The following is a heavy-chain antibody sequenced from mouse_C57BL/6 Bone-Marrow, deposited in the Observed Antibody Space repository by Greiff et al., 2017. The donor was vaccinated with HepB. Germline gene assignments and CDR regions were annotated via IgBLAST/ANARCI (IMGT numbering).Heavy chain of an antibody. CDR3: ARGVYYYGSSYDY. CDR2: IYPGGGYT. V-gene: IGHV1-63*01. J-gene: IGHJ2*01. D-gene: IGHD1-1*01. CDR1: GYTFTNYW. Sequence: QVTLKESGAELVRPGTSVKMSCKASGYTFTNYWIGWAKQRPGHGLEWIGDIYPGGGYTNYNEKFKGKATLTADKSSSTAYMQFSSLTSEDSAIYYCARGVYYYGSSYDYWGQGTTLTVSS.